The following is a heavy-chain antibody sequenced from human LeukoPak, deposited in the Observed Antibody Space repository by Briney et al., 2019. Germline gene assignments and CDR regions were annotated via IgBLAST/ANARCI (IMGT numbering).Heavy chain of an antibody. CDR3: AKGGAVSSKSITLVRGTRNYHYYMDV. D-gene: IGHD3-10*01. Sequence: GGTLRLSCAASGFTFSSYGMSWVRQAPGKVVELVSGISGSGDRTFYVDSVKGRFTISRDNSKNTLYLQMNSLRAEDTAVYYCAKGGAVSSKSITLVRGTRNYHYYMDVWGKGTTVIISS. CDR2: ISGSGDRT. V-gene: IGHV3-23*01. J-gene: IGHJ6*03. CDR1: GFTFSSYG.